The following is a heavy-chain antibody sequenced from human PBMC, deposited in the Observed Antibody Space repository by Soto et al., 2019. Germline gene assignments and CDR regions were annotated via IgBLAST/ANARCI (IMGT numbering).Heavy chain of an antibody. J-gene: IGHJ4*02. CDR2: ISGSGHAT. CDR1: GFMFDNYA. D-gene: IGHD3-22*01. Sequence: EVRLLESGGGSVPPGASARLSCLTSGFMFDNYAMSWVRQSPARGLEWVAAISGSGHATYYTQSVRSRFTISRDKSKKTVFLQMNNLRTEDTAIYYCARGRYFDSSGGCANYWGLGTLVTVSS. V-gene: IGHV3-23*01. CDR3: ARGRYFDSSGGCANY.